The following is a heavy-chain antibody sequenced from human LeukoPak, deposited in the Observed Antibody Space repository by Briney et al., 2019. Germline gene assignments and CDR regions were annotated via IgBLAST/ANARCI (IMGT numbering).Heavy chain of an antibody. CDR2: IMQDGSEK. V-gene: IGHV3-7*01. CDR3: AREVYSSSRPADAFDI. Sequence: QPGGSLRLSCAASGFTFSSYAMSWVRQAPGKGLGYVANIMQDGSEKNYGDSVKGRFTISRDNAKNSLYLQMNSLRAEDTALYYCAREVYSSSRPADAFDIWGQGTMVTVSS. CDR1: GFTFSSYA. J-gene: IGHJ3*02. D-gene: IGHD6-13*01.